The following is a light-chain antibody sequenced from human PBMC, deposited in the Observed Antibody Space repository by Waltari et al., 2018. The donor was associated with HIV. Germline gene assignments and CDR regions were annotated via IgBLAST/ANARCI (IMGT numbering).Light chain of an antibody. Sequence: QSVLTQPPSTSGTPGQRVTISCSGSSSTIGSNTVNWYQHLPGTAPKLLIYGNNQRPSGVPDRFSGSKSGTSASLAISGLQSEDEADYYCAAWDDSLNGPWVFGGGTKLTVL. CDR1: SSTIGSNT. V-gene: IGLV1-44*01. CDR2: GNN. CDR3: AAWDDSLNGPWV. J-gene: IGLJ3*02.